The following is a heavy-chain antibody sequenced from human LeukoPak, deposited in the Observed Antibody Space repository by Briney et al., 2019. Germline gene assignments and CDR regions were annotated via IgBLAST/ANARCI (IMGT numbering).Heavy chain of an antibody. V-gene: IGHV3-30-3*01. CDR2: ISYDGSNK. J-gene: IGHJ6*02. CDR3: ARSQTNSSGSYYYYGMDV. Sequence: GGPLRLSCAASGFTFSSYAMHWVRQAPGKGLEWVAVISYDGSNKYYADSVKGRFTISRDNSKNTLYLQMNSLRAEDTAVYYCARSQTNSSGSYYYYGMDVWGQGTTVTVSS. CDR1: GFTFSSYA. D-gene: IGHD3-3*01.